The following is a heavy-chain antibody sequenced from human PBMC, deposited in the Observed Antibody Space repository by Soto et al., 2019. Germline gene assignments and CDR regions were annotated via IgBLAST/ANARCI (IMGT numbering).Heavy chain of an antibody. J-gene: IGHJ4*02. CDR1: GGTFSSYA. D-gene: IGHD3-22*01. V-gene: IGHV1-69*13. Sequence: VKVSCKASGGTFSSYAISWVRQAPGQGLEWMGGIIPIFGTANYAQKFQGRVTITADESTSTAYMELSSLRSEDTAVYYCARRRKHYDSSGPPDYWGQGTLVTVSS. CDR3: ARRRKHYDSSGPPDY. CDR2: IIPIFGTA.